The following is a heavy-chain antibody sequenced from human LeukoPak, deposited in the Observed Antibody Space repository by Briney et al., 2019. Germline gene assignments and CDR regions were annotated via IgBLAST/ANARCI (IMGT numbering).Heavy chain of an antibody. CDR2: MNPNSSNT. CDR1: GYTFTSYD. J-gene: IGHJ6*02. Sequence: ASVKVSCKASGYTFTSYDINWVRQATGQGLEWMGWMNPNSSNTGYAQKFQGRVTMTRNTSISTAYMELSSLRSEDTAVYYCARSYSSSSYYGMDVWGQGTTVAVSS. CDR3: ARSYSSSSYYGMDV. D-gene: IGHD6-6*01. V-gene: IGHV1-8*01.